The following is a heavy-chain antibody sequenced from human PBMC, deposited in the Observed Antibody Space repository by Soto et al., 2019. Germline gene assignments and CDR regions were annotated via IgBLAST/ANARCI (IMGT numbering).Heavy chain of an antibody. CDR3: GREGVASSWYYYYALDV. CDR2: IYYSGST. D-gene: IGHD6-13*01. CDR1: GGSISSYY. J-gene: IGHJ6*02. Sequence: QVQLQESGPGLVKPSETLSLTCTDSGGSISSYYWSWIRQPPGKGLEWIGYIYYSGSTNYSPSLKSRVTISVDTSKDQFSLILSSVTAADTAVYYCGREGVASSWYYYYALDVWGQGTTVTVSS. V-gene: IGHV4-59*01.